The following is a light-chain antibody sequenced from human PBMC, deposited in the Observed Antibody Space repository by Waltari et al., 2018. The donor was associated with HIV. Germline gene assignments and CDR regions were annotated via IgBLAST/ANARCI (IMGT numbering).Light chain of an antibody. J-gene: IGKJ4*02. Sequence: EIVLTQSPLSLAVTPGEPASISCRSRQSLLHNNGYTYLSWILQTPGQSPQLLIYFASNRASGVPERFSGTGSDTDFTLKISRVEADDVGVYYCMQTLQAFTFGGGTKVELK. CDR2: FAS. CDR3: MQTLQAFT. V-gene: IGKV2-28*01. CDR1: QSLLHNNGYTY.